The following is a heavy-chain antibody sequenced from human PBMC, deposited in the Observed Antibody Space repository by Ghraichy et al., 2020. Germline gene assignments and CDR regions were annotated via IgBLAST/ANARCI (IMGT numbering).Heavy chain of an antibody. CDR1: GFAFSTYW. CDR3: ARNYYYAMDV. Sequence: GGSLRLSCAASGFAFSTYWMTWVRQAPGQGPQWVANIKEDGRDMYYVDSVKGRFTISRDNAKNSLYLQMNSLRAEDTAIYYCARNYYYAMDVWGQGTTVTVS. CDR2: IKEDGRDM. V-gene: IGHV3-7*01. J-gene: IGHJ6*02.